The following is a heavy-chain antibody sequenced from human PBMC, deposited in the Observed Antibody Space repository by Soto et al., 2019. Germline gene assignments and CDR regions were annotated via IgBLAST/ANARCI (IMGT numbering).Heavy chain of an antibody. J-gene: IGHJ4*02. CDR2: IYYSGST. CDR3: ARGLWFGEWYFEY. Sequence: SETLSLTCTVSGGSISSSSYYWGWIRQPPGKGLEWIGSIYYSGSTYYNPSLKSRVTISVDTSKNQFSLKLSSVTAADTAVYYCARGLWFGEWYFEYRGQGTLVTVSS. D-gene: IGHD3-10*01. V-gene: IGHV4-39*07. CDR1: GGSISSSSYY.